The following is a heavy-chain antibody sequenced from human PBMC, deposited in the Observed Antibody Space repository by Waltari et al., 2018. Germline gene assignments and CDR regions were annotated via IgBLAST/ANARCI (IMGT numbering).Heavy chain of an antibody. CDR3: ARGGY. Sequence: QVQLQESGPGLVKPSQTLSLTCTVSGGSTSRPNFFWSWIRQPAGKGLQWIGRISSGGDTNYNPSLKSRVTISLDTSKNQFSLTLTSVTAADTAVYFCARGGYWGQGTQVTVSS. CDR1: GGSTSRPNFF. V-gene: IGHV4-61*02. CDR2: ISSGGDT. J-gene: IGHJ4*02.